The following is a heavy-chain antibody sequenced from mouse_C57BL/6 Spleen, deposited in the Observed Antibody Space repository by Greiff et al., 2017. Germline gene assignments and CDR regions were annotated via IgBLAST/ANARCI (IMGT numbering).Heavy chain of an antibody. CDR1: GYAFSSYW. D-gene: IGHD2-3*01. J-gene: IGHJ3*01. CDR2: IYPGDGDT. CDR3: ARLGDGYHLFAY. V-gene: IGHV1-80*01. Sequence: QVQLQPSGAELVKPGASVKISCKASGYAFSSYWMNWVKQRPGKGLEWIGQIYPGDGDTNYNGKFKGKATLTADKSSSTAYMQLSSLTSEDSAVYFCARLGDGYHLFAYWGQGTLVTVSA.